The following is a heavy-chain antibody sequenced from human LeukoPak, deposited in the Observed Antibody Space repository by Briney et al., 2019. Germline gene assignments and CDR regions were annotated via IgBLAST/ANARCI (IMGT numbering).Heavy chain of an antibody. D-gene: IGHD6-6*01. J-gene: IGHJ3*02. CDR1: GGSISSSSYY. CDR2: IYYSGST. Sequence: SETLSLTCTVSGGSISSSSYYWGWIRQPPGKGLEWIGSIYYSGSTYYNPSLKSRVTISVDSSKNQFSLKLSSVTAADTAVYYCASRMAYSSSSAFDIWGQGTMVTVSS. CDR3: ASRMAYSSSSAFDI. V-gene: IGHV4-39*07.